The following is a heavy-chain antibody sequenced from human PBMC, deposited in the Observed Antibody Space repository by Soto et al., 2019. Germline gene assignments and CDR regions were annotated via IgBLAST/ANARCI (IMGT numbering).Heavy chain of an antibody. CDR3: VRDRWVDSSWPNYYYGMDV. D-gene: IGHD6-13*01. J-gene: IGHJ6*02. CDR1: GDSVSNTDYY. CDR2: IYYSGSI. V-gene: IGHV4-30-4*01. Sequence: SETLSLTCTVSGDSVSNTDYYWNWVRQPPGKGLEWIASIYYSGSISYNPSLASRVAISADTSKNQFSLNLNSVTAADTAVYYCVRDRWVDSSWPNYYYGMDVWGQGTTVTVSS.